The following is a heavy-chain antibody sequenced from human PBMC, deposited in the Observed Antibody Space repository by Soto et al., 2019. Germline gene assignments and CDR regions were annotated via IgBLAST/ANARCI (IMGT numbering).Heavy chain of an antibody. J-gene: IGHJ4*02. CDR2: ISSSSSYI. CDR1: GFTFSSYS. D-gene: IGHD1-26*01. Sequence: EVQLVESGGGLVKPGGSPRLSCAASGFTFSSYSMNWVRQAPGKGLEWVSSISSSSSYIYYADSVKGRFTISRDNAKNSLYLQMNSLRAEDTAVYYCASHIYWEFDYWGQGTLVTVSS. V-gene: IGHV3-21*01. CDR3: ASHIYWEFDY.